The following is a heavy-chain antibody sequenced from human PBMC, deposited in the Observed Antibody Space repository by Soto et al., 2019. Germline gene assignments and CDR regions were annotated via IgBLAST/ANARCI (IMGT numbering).Heavy chain of an antibody. V-gene: IGHV5-51*01. J-gene: IGHJ4*02. Sequence: GESLKISCKGSGYIFSSFWIGWVRQMPGKGLEWMGIIYPSDSETRYSPSFQGQVTISAGKASSTAYLQWSSLKASDTAMYYCARPRGNSGYDAGYWGQGTLFTVSS. CDR2: IYPSDSET. CDR1: GYIFSSFW. D-gene: IGHD5-12*01. CDR3: ARPRGNSGYDAGY.